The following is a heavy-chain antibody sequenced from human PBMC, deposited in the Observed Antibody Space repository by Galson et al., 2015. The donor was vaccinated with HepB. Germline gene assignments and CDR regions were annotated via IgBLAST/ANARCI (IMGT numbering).Heavy chain of an antibody. CDR2: INTNTGKA. CDR3: AREVASSVDYGVSHEYYFDF. J-gene: IGHJ4*02. Sequence: SVKVSCKASGYTFTRYAVNWVRQAPGQGLEWMGWINTNTGKARYVEGLTGRFVFSLDTSVNTAYLQISSLKAEDSAVYYFAREVASSVDYGVSHEYYFDFCGQGTLVTVSS. D-gene: IGHD4-17*01. V-gene: IGHV7-4-1*02. CDR1: GYTFTRYA.